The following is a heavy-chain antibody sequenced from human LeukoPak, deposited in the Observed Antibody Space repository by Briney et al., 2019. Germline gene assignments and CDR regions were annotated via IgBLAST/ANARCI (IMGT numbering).Heavy chain of an antibody. CDR3: ARADTMIVVVTQLGDNWFDP. CDR1: GYTFTSYY. CDR2: INPNSGGT. Sequence: ASVKVSCKASGYTFTSYYMHWVRQAPGQGLEWMGWINPNSGGTNYAQKFQGRVTMTRDTSISTAYMELSRLRSDDTAVYYCARADTMIVVVTQLGDNWFDPWGQGTLVTVSS. J-gene: IGHJ5*02. V-gene: IGHV1-2*02. D-gene: IGHD3-22*01.